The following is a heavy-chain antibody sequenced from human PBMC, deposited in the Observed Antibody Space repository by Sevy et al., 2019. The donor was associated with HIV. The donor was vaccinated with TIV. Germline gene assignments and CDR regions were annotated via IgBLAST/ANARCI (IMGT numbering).Heavy chain of an antibody. Sequence: ASVKVSCKASGGTFSSYAISWVRQAPGQGLEWMGRISPNSGGTNYAQKFQGRVTMTRDTSISTAYMELNRLRSDDTAVYYCARGDSSSPGNWGQGTLVTVSS. J-gene: IGHJ4*02. D-gene: IGHD6-6*01. CDR3: ARGDSSSPGN. CDR1: GGTFSSYA. V-gene: IGHV1-2*06. CDR2: ISPNSGGT.